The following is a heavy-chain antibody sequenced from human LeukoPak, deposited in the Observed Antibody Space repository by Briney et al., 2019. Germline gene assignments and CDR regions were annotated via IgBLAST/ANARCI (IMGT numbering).Heavy chain of an antibody. V-gene: IGHV4-59*12. D-gene: IGHD3-10*01. CDR1: GGSISSYY. Sequence: SETLSLTCTVSGGSISSYYWSWIRQPPGKGLEWIGYIYYSGSTYYNPSLKSRVTISVDTSKNQFSLKLSSVTAADTAVYYCARDRRDYGSIYYFDYWGQGTLVTVSS. CDR2: IYYSGST. J-gene: IGHJ4*02. CDR3: ARDRRDYGSIYYFDY.